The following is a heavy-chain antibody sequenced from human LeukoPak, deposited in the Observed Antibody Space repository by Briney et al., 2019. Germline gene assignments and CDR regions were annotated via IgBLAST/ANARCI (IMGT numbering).Heavy chain of an antibody. V-gene: IGHV3-66*01. Sequence: GGSLRLSCAASGFTVSCKHMNWVRQAPGKGLEWVSFIHIGGSTYYADSVKGRFTISRDNSKNTLYLQMNSLRAEDTAVYYCARSRDRDYSNPYWGQGTLVTVSS. CDR1: GFTVSCKH. CDR3: ARSRDRDYSNPY. J-gene: IGHJ4*02. CDR2: IHIGGST. D-gene: IGHD4-11*01.